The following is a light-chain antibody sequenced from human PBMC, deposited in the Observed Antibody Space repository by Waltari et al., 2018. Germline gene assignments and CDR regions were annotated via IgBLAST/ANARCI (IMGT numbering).Light chain of an antibody. Sequence: EIVLTQSPATLSLSPGERATLSCRASQSVSSYLAWYQQKPGQAPRLLIYDASNRATGIPTRFSGSGSGTDFTLTISSLEPEDFAVYYGQQRSNWPPCTFGQGTKLEIK. J-gene: IGKJ2*02. CDR2: DAS. CDR3: QQRSNWPPCT. CDR1: QSVSSY. V-gene: IGKV3-11*01.